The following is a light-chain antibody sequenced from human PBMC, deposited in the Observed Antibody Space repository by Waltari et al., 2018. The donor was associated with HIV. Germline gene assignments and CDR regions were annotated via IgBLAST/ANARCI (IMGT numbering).Light chain of an antibody. CDR1: SGSIGSNY. V-gene: IGLV6-57*02. J-gene: IGLJ2*01. CDR2: EEN. CDR3: QSFDNNNRGV. Sequence: NFMLTQLHSVSESPGKTVTISCTGSSGSIGSNYVQWYQQRPGSAPTIVILEENRGPSGVPDRFSGSLDSSSNSASLTISGLKTEDEAGYYCQSFDNNNRGVFGGGTKLTVL.